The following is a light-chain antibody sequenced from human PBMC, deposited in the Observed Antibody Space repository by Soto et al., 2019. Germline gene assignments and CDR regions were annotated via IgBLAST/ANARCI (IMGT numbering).Light chain of an antibody. J-gene: IGLJ2*01. Sequence: QSALTQPPSASGSPGQSVAISCSGTSSDVGGYNYVSWYQQHPGKAPKLMIYDVNKRTSGVPDRFSGSKSGNTASLTVSGLQAEDEADYYCISYAGSNKPAFGGGTKVTVL. V-gene: IGLV2-8*01. CDR3: ISYAGSNKPA. CDR2: DVN. CDR1: SSDVGGYNY.